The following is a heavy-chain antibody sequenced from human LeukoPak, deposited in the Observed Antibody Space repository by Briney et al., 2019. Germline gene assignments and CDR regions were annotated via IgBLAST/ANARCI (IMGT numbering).Heavy chain of an antibody. CDR2: IKQDGSEK. J-gene: IGHJ4*02. Sequence: GGCLRLSCAASGFTFSSYWISWVRQAPGKGLEWVANIKQDGSEKYYVDSVKGRFTISRDNAKNSLYLQMNSLRAEDTAVYYCARDICPLGGYWGQGTLVTVSS. CDR1: GFTFSSYW. V-gene: IGHV3-7*01. CDR3: ARDICPLGGY. D-gene: IGHD2-15*01.